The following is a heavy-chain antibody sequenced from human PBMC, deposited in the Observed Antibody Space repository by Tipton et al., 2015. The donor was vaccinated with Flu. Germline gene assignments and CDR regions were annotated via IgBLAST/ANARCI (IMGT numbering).Heavy chain of an antibody. V-gene: IGHV4-38-2*01. CDR3: ARGRYCSSGTCDAFDI. Sequence: TLSLTCAVSGDSISSDFYWAWIRQFPGKGLEWIGTVSRIGSTIYNPSLKSRVTISVDRSKNQVSLKLSSVTAADSAVYYCARGRYCSSGTCDAFDIWGQGTMVTVS. D-gene: IGHD2-15*01. J-gene: IGHJ3*02. CDR1: GDSISSDFY. CDR2: VSRIGST.